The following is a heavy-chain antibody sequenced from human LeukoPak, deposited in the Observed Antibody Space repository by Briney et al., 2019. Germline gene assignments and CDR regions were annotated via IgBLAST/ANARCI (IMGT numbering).Heavy chain of an antibody. D-gene: IGHD6-19*01. CDR2: INPNSGCT. CDR1: GYTFTGYY. J-gene: IGHJ4*02. V-gene: IGHV1-2*02. Sequence: GASVKLSCKASGYTFTGYYMHWVRQAPGQGLEWMGWINPNSGCTNYAQKFQGRVTMTRDKSISTAYMEMTRLTSDDTAVYYCVGGWSTGFDYWGQGPLVTVS. CDR3: VGGWSTGFDY.